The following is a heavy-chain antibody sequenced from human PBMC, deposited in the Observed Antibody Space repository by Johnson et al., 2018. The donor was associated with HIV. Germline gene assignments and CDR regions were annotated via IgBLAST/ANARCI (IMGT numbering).Heavy chain of an antibody. V-gene: IGHV3-66*02. Sequence: EVQLVESGGGLVQPGGSLRLSCAASGFSVSSKYMSWVRQAPGKGLEWVSILYSAGSAYYADSVKGRFTISRDNSKNTLYLQMNSLRPEDTAVYYCARAPPYYGGYSVSDAFDIWGQGTMVTVSS. CDR2: LYSAGSA. CDR3: ARAPPYYGGYSVSDAFDI. J-gene: IGHJ3*02. D-gene: IGHD3-22*01. CDR1: GFSVSSKY.